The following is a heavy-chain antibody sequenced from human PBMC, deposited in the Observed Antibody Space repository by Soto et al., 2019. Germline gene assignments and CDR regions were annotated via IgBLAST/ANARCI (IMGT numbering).Heavy chain of an antibody. CDR2: ISSSGSTI. CDR3: ARDLERLWFGELSTTSYGMDV. CDR1: RFPFSDYY. J-gene: IGHJ6*02. D-gene: IGHD3-10*01. V-gene: IGHV3-11*01. Sequence: PGWSLSLSCAASRFPFSDYYMSWIRQAPGKGLEWVSYISSSGSTIYYADSVKGRFTISRDNAKNSLYLQMNSLRAEDTAVYYCARDLERLWFGELSTTSYGMDVWGQGTTVTVSS.